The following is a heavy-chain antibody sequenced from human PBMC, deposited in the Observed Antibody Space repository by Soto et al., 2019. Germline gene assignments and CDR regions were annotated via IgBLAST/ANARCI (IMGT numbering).Heavy chain of an antibody. V-gene: IGHV1-18*01. CDR2: ISAYNGNT. CDR1: GYTFTSYG. D-gene: IGHD1-26*01. CDR3: VRGGSRLALDSTSSGGMDV. J-gene: IGHJ6*02. Sequence: QVQLVQSGAEVKKPGASVKVSCKASGYTFTSYGISWVRQAPGQGLEWMGWISAYNGNTNYAQKLQGRVTMTTDTSTSTAYIELRSPRSDDTAVYYCVRGGSRLALDSTSSGGMDVWGQGTTVTVSS.